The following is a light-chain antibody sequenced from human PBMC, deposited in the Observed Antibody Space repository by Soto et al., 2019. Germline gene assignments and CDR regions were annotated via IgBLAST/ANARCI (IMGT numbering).Light chain of an antibody. Sequence: DIQMTQSPSTLSASVGDRVTITCRASQSIRSWLAWYQQKPGKAPRLLIYKASSWENGVPSRFSGSGFGTDFTLTISSLQPDDSATYYCQQYDNYSTFGGGTKVEIK. CDR2: KAS. V-gene: IGKV1-5*03. CDR3: QQYDNYST. J-gene: IGKJ4*01. CDR1: QSIRSW.